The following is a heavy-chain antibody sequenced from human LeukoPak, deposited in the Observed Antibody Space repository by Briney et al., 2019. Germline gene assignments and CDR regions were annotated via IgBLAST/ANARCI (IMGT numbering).Heavy chain of an antibody. D-gene: IGHD2-2*02. CDR2: ISAYYGTT. CDR3: ARDRPGRYCSTTSCFTASPFAP. V-gene: IGHV1-69*01. Sequence: FISFAISWVRQAPGQGLEWMGWISAYYGTTNYAQKFQGRVTITADESTSTAYMELSSLRSEDTAVYYCARDRPGRYCSTTSCFTASPFAPWGQGTLVTVSS. CDR1: FISFA. J-gene: IGHJ5*02.